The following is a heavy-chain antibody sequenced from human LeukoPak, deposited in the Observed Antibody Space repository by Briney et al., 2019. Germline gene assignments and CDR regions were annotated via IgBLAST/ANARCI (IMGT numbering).Heavy chain of an antibody. J-gene: IGHJ4*02. D-gene: IGHD3-22*01. CDR3: AKSLHSSGFYYVDY. CDR1: GFTFSSYG. Sequence: GGSLRLSCAASGFTFSSYGMHWVRQAPGKGLEWVAVISDDGTNKYYADSVKGRFTISRGNSKNTLYLQMNSLRADDTAVFYCAKSLHSSGFYYVDYWGQGTLVTVSS. V-gene: IGHV3-30*18. CDR2: ISDDGTNK.